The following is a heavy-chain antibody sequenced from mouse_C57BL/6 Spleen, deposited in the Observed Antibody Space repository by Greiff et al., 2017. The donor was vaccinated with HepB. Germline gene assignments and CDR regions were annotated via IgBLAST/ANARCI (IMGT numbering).Heavy chain of an antibody. CDR1: GYAFSSSW. Sequence: VQLQQSGPELVKPGASVKISCKASGYAFSSSWMNWVKQRPGKGLEWIGRIYPGDGDTNYNGKFKGKATLTADKSSSTAYMQLSSLTSEDSAVYFCARDTYGYVAMDYWGQGTSVTVSS. CDR3: ARDTYGYVAMDY. J-gene: IGHJ4*01. CDR2: IYPGDGDT. D-gene: IGHD2-2*01. V-gene: IGHV1-82*01.